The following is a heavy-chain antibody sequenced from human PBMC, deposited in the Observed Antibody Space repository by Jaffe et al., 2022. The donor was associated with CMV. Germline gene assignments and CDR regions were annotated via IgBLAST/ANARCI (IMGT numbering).Heavy chain of an antibody. J-gene: IGHJ4*02. CDR2: IIPIFGTA. D-gene: IGHD3-22*01. V-gene: IGHV1-69*01. CDR1: GGTFSSYA. Sequence: QVQLVQSGAEVKKPGSSVKVSCKASGGTFSSYAISWVRQAPGQGLEWMGGIIPIFGTANYAQKFQGRVTITADESTSTAYMELSSLRSEDTAVYYCARASRTYYYDSSGYGALCYWGQGTLVTVSS. CDR3: ARASRTYYYDSSGYGALCY.